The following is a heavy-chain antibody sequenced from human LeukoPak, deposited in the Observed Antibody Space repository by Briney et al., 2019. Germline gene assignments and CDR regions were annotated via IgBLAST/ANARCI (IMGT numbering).Heavy chain of an antibody. CDR1: GFIFSSYE. Sequence: GGSLRLSCAASGFIFSSYEMNWVRQAPGKGLEWVSYISSSGSTIYYADSVKGRFTISRDNAKNSLYLQMDSLRADDTALYYCARDGAAAGNDFDFWGQGTLVTVSS. J-gene: IGHJ4*02. V-gene: IGHV3-48*03. D-gene: IGHD6-13*01. CDR3: ARDGAAAGNDFDF. CDR2: ISSSGSTI.